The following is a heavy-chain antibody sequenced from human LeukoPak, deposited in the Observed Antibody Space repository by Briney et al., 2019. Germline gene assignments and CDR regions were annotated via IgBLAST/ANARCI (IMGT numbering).Heavy chain of an antibody. J-gene: IGHJ4*02. CDR3: AKGVVVVAAQGPIDY. CDR1: GFTFSSYE. CDR2: ISSSGSTI. Sequence: PGGSLRLSCAASGFTFSSYEMNWVRQAPGKGLEWVSYISSSGSTIYYADSVKGRFTISRDNAKNTLYLQMNSLRAEDTAVYYCAKGVVVVAAQGPIDYWGQGTLVTVSS. V-gene: IGHV3-48*03. D-gene: IGHD2-15*01.